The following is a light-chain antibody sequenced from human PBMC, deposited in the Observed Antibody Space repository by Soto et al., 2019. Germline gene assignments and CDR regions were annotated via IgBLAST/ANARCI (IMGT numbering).Light chain of an antibody. J-gene: IGKJ5*01. Sequence: EIVFTQSPATLSLSPGERATLSCRASQSVSSSSLAWYRQRPGQAPSLLIYGASRRATGIPDRFSGSGSGTDFTLIISRLEPEDVAVYYCQQYGRSPPITFGQGTRLEIK. CDR2: GAS. V-gene: IGKV3-20*01. CDR1: QSVSSSS. CDR3: QQYGRSPPIT.